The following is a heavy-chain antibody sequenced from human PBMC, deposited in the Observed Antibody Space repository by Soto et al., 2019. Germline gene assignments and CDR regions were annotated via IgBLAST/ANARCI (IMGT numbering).Heavy chain of an antibody. CDR3: ARAFFITMVRGAKFDP. J-gene: IGHJ5*02. V-gene: IGHV1-18*01. Sequence: ASVKVSCKASGYTFTSYGISWVRQAPGQGLEWMGWISAYNGNTNYAQKLQGRVTMTTDTSTSTAYMELRSLRSDDTAVYYCARAFFITMVRGAKFDPWGQGTLVTVSS. CDR1: GYTFTSYG. D-gene: IGHD3-10*01. CDR2: ISAYNGNT.